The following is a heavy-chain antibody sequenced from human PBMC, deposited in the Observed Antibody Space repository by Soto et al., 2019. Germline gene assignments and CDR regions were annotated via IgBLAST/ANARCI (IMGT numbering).Heavy chain of an antibody. CDR2: IYTSGST. V-gene: IGHV4-4*07. CDR1: GGSISSYY. CDR3: ARVRGMATSRGYYYYSMDV. J-gene: IGHJ6*02. Sequence: PSETLSLTCTVSGGSISSYYWSWIRQPAGKGLEWIGRIYTSGSTNYNPSLKSRVTMSVDTSKNQFSLKLSSVTAADTAVYYCARVRGMATSRGYYYYSMDVWGQGTTVTVSS. D-gene: IGHD5-12*01.